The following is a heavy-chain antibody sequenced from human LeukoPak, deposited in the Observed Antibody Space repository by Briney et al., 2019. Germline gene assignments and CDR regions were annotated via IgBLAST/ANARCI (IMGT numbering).Heavy chain of an antibody. J-gene: IGHJ4*02. V-gene: IGHV3-7*01. CDR3: AREGSGYDY. D-gene: IGHD2-15*01. CDR2: IKKDGSEK. CDR1: GFTLSRHW. Sequence: GGSLRLSCVASGFTLSRHWMSWVRQAPGSGLEWVANIKKDGSEKNYVDSVKGRFTISRDNAKNLVYLQMTSLRVEDTATYYCAREGSGYDYWGQGTLVVVSS.